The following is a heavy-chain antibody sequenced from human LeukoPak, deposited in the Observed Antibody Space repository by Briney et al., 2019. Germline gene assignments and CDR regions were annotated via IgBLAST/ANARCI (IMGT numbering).Heavy chain of an antibody. J-gene: IGHJ4*02. V-gene: IGHV4-39*01. Sequence: PSETLSLTCTVSGGSIGSTDYFWGWIRQPPGKGLEWIGSIYYSGSTYFNPSLKSRVTISVDTSKNQVSLKLSSVTAADTAVYYCLHYYDSGRYYDYWGQGTLVTVSS. CDR1: GGSIGSTDYF. CDR3: LHYYDSGRYYDY. CDR2: IYYSGST. D-gene: IGHD3-22*01.